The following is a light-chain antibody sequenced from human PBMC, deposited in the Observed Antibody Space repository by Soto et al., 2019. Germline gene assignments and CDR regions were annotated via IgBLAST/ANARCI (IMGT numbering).Light chain of an antibody. V-gene: IGLV2-23*02. CDR1: SSDVGGFNL. CDR3: CSYARSSTVV. J-gene: IGLJ2*01. CDR2: EAT. Sequence: QAVVTQPASVSGSPGQSITISCTGTSSDVGGFNLVSWYQQHPGKDPKLIIYEATKRPSGVSNRFSGSKSGNTASMTISGLQAEDEADYFCCSYARSSTVVFGGGTKLTVL.